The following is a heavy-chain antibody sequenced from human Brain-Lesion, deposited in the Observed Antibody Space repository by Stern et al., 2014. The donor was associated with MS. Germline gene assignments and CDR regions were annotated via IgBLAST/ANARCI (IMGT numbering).Heavy chain of an antibody. CDR1: GYIFIGYY. CDR3: ARDHYLGMDV. D-gene: IGHD1-26*01. Sequence: QLVQSGAEVKKPGASVKVSCKTSGYIFIGYYIHWVRQAPGQGLEWMAWINPNTGGTKYAQKFQGRVTMSRDTSISTAYVELSSLTSDDTAVYYCARDHYLGMDVWGQGTTVTGSS. J-gene: IGHJ6*02. V-gene: IGHV1-2*02. CDR2: INPNTGGT.